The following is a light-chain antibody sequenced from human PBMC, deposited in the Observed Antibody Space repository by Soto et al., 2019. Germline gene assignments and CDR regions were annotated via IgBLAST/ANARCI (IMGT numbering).Light chain of an antibody. Sequence: EIVLTQSPGTLSLSPGERATLSCRASQSIGSRYLAWYQQKPGQAPRLLIYDVSSRATGIPDRFSGGGSGADVTLNINRLEPDDFAVYYCQQYANSPGTFGQGTKLEI. J-gene: IGKJ2*01. CDR1: QSIGSRY. CDR3: QQYANSPGT. CDR2: DVS. V-gene: IGKV3-20*01.